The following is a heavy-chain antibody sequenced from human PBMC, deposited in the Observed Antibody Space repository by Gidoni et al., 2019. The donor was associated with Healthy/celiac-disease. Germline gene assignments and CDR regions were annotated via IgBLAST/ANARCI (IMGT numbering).Heavy chain of an antibody. CDR1: GGYISSGGYS. J-gene: IGHJ5*02. D-gene: IGHD3-9*01. V-gene: IGHV4-30-2*01. Sequence: QLQLQESGSGLVKPSQTLSITCAVSGGYISSGGYSWSWIRQPPGKGLEWLGYIYHSGSTYYNPSLMSRVPISVARSTNQFSLKLSSVTAADTAVYYCARAGHYDILTGYHNWFDPWGQGTLVTVSS. CDR2: IYHSGST. CDR3: ARAGHYDILTGYHNWFDP.